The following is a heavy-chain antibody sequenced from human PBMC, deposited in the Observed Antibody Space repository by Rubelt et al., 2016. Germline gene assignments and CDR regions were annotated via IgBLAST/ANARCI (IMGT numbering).Heavy chain of an antibody. V-gene: IGHV4-34*01. D-gene: IGHD2-8*01. CDR1: GGSFSGYY. J-gene: IGHJ6*02. CDR2: INHSGST. Sequence: QVQLQQWGAGLLKPSETLSLTCAVSGGSFSGYYWSWIRQPPGKGLEWIGEINHSGSTNYNPSLKSRVTISVDTAKNQFSRKLSSVTAADTALYYCARHRLLMVYARYYYYGMDVWGQGTTVTVSS. CDR3: ARHRLLMVYARYYYYGMDV.